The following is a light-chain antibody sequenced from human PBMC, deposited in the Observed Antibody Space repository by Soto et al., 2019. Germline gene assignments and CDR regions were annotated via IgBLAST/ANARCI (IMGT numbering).Light chain of an antibody. J-gene: IGKJ1*01. Sequence: DIVMTQSPDSLAVSLGERATINCKSSQSVLDRSNNKNYLAWYQQKPGQPPKLVIYCASTRESGVPDRFSGSGSVTDFTLTISSLQAEDGAVYFCQQYYGMPRTFGQVTKVEIK. CDR1: QSVLDRSNNKNY. CDR3: QQYYGMPRT. CDR2: CAS. V-gene: IGKV4-1*01.